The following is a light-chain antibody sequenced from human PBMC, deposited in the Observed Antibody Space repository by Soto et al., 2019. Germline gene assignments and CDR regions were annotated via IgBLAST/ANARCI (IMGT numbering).Light chain of an antibody. CDR3: LRSGAYPFT. V-gene: IGKV1-5*03. J-gene: IGKJ3*01. CDR1: EKLTMW. CDR2: KAA. Sequence: DIQMTQSPSTVSASVGDRVTITCRATEKLTMWLAWYQQRPGKAPKLLISKAANVERGGPSRFSGSGSGTDLTLAICSRQPEDLAPGYCLRSGAYPFTFGPGNNVDIK.